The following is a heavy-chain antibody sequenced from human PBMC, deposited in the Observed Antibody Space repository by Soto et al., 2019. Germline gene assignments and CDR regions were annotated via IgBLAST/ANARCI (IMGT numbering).Heavy chain of an antibody. CDR2: IIPIFGTA. Sequence: SVKVSCKASGGTFSSYAISWVRQAPGQGLEWMGGIIPIFGTANYAQKFQGRVTITADKSTSTAYMELSSLRSEDTAVYYCARGKQYDYVWGSYRQNYYYGMDVWGQGTTVTVSS. J-gene: IGHJ6*02. V-gene: IGHV1-69*06. CDR3: ARGKQYDYVWGSYRQNYYYGMDV. D-gene: IGHD3-16*02. CDR1: GGTFSSYA.